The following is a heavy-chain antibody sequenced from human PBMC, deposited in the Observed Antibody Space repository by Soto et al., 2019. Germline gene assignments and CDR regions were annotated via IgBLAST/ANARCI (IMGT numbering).Heavy chain of an antibody. D-gene: IGHD1-26*01. V-gene: IGHV1-18*01. J-gene: IGHJ4*02. CDR3: ARNRSSYTLDY. CDR1: GYTFTSYG. Sequence: QVQLVQSGAEVKKPGASVKVSCKASGYTFTSYGISWVRQAPGQGLEWMGWISAYNGNTNYAQKLQGRVTMTTDTPTSTAYMELRSLRSVDTPVYHCARNRSSYTLDYWGQGTLATVSS. CDR2: ISAYNGNT.